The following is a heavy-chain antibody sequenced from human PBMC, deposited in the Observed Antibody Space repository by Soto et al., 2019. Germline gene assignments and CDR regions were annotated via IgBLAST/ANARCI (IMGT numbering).Heavy chain of an antibody. CDR3: ARVRLWFGEFSLSGMDV. D-gene: IGHD3-10*01. CDR2: IYYSGST. V-gene: IGHV4-59*01. J-gene: IGHJ6*02. CDR1: GGSISSYY. Sequence: QVQLQESGPGLVKASETLSLTCTVSGGSISSYYWSWIRQPPGKGLEWIGYIYYSGSTNYNPSLKSRVTISVDTSKNQFSLKLSSVTAADTAVYYCARVRLWFGEFSLSGMDVWGQGTTVTVSS.